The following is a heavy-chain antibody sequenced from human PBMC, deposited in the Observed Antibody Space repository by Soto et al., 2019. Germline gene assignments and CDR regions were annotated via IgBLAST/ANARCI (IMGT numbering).Heavy chain of an antibody. CDR1: GGSISSYY. Sequence: SETLSLTCTVSGGSISSYYWSWIRQPPGKGLEWIGYIYYSGSTNYNPSLKSRVTISVDTSKNQFSLKLSSVTAADTAVYYCARENYDFWSGGLDYWGQGNLVTVSS. V-gene: IGHV4-59*01. CDR2: IYYSGST. CDR3: ARENYDFWSGGLDY. J-gene: IGHJ4*02. D-gene: IGHD3-3*01.